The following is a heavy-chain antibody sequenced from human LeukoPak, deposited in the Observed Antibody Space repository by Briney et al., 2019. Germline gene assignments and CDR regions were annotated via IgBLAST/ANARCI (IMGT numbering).Heavy chain of an antibody. V-gene: IGHV1-2*02. CDR2: INPNSGGT. Sequence: ASVKVSCKASGYTFTGYYMHWVRQAPGQGLEWMGWINPNSGGTNYAQKFQGRVTMTRDTSISTDYMELSRLRSDDTAVYYCASVAYEDYYFDYWGQGTLVTVSS. CDR3: ASVAYEDYYFDY. J-gene: IGHJ4*02. D-gene: IGHD3-16*01. CDR1: GYTFTGYY.